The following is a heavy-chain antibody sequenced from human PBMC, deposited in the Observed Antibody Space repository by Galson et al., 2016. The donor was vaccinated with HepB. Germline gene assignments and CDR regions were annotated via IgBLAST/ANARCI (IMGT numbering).Heavy chain of an antibody. CDR2: ISGYKGNT. Sequence: SVKVSCKASGYSFSRYGISWVRQAPGQGLEWMGWISGYKGNTNYAQNFQGRATMTTDKSTSTAYMELRSLRFDDTAVYYCARGWNYDESGSYRLYYGLDVWGQGTTVTVSS. J-gene: IGHJ6*02. CDR1: GYSFSRYG. CDR3: ARGWNYDESGSYRLYYGLDV. V-gene: IGHV1-18*01. D-gene: IGHD3-10*01.